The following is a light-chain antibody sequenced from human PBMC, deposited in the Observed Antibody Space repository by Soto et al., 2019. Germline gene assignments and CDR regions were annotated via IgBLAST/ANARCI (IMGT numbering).Light chain of an antibody. CDR1: SSDVGGYKF. J-gene: IGLJ1*01. V-gene: IGLV2-14*01. CDR3: NSYTSNNTYV. Sequence: QSALTQPASVSASPGQSITISCTGTSSDVGGYKFVSWYQHHPGKAPKLMIYEVNNRPSGVSNRFSGSKSGNTASLTISGLQPEDEADYYCNSYTSNNTYVFGTGTKVTVL. CDR2: EVN.